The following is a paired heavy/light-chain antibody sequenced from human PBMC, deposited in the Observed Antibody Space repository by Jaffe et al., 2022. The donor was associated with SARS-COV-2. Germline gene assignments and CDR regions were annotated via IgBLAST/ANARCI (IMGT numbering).Heavy chain of an antibody. Sequence: EVQLLESGGGLVQPGGSLTLSCAASGFTFGSYAMNWVRQAPGKGLESVSSISYSGGSTYYADSVKGRFTISRDNSKNTLYLQMNSLRAEDTAVYYCAKASSYDTLGYKRGVGYFDYWGQGTLVTVSS. CDR3: AKASSYDTLGYKRGVGYFDY. CDR2: ISYSGGST. V-gene: IGHV3-23*01. CDR1: GFTFGSYA. J-gene: IGHJ4*02. D-gene: IGHD3-22*01.
Light chain of an antibody. CDR3: QQYGSSPQGT. CDR2: GAS. CDR1: QSVSSSY. V-gene: IGKV3-20*01. J-gene: IGKJ2*02. Sequence: IVLTQSPGTLSLSPGERATLSCRASQSVSSSYLAWYQQKLGQAPRLLIYGASSRATGIPDRFSGSGSGTDFTLTISRLEPEDFAVYYCQQYGSSPQGTFGQGTKLEIK.